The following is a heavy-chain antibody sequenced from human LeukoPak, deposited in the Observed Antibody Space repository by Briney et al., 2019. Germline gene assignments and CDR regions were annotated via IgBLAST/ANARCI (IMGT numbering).Heavy chain of an antibody. J-gene: IGHJ6*03. V-gene: IGHV1-46*01. Sequence: GASVKVSCKASGYTFTSFYMHWVRQAPGQGLEWVGIINPSGSSTTYAQKFQGRVTMTRDMSTSTLYMELSSLRSEDTALYYCARGGSSSADYHYFMDVWGKGTTVTVSS. CDR2: INPSGSST. CDR3: ARGGSSSADYHYFMDV. D-gene: IGHD6-6*01. CDR1: GYTFTSFY.